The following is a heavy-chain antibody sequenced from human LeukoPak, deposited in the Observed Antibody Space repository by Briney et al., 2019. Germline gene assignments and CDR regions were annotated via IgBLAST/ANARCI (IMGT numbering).Heavy chain of an antibody. V-gene: IGHV1-8*03. D-gene: IGHD4-17*01. CDR1: GYTFTGYY. J-gene: IGHJ5*02. CDR2: MNPNSGNT. Sequence: ASVKVSCKASGYTFTGYYMHWVRQAPGQGLEWMGWMNPNSGNTGYAQKFQGRVTITRNTSISTAYMELSSLRSEDTAVYYCARVPTVTYVYNWFDPWGQGTLVTVSS. CDR3: ARVPTVTYVYNWFDP.